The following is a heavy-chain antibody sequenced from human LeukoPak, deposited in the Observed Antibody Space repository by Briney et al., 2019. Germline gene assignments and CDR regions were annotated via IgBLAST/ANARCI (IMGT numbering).Heavy chain of an antibody. V-gene: IGHV4-4*07. J-gene: IGHJ6*02. CDR2: IYTSGST. D-gene: IGHD2-2*02. CDR1: GGSISSYY. Sequence: PSETLSLTCTVSGGSISSYYWSWIRQPAGKGLEWNGRIYTSGSTNYNPSLKSRVTMSVDTSKNQFSLKLSSVTAADTAVYYCARNVVVPAAIPDYYYYYGMDVWAQGTTVTVSS. CDR3: ARNVVVPAAIPDYYYYYGMDV.